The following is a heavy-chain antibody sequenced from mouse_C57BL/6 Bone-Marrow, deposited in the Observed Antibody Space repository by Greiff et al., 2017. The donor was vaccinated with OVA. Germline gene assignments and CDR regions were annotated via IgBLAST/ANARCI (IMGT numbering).Heavy chain of an antibody. CDR1: GYTFTDYE. CDR3: TRREGWYYNPVAY. V-gene: IGHV1-15*01. CDR2: IDPETGGT. J-gene: IGHJ3*01. D-gene: IGHD2-12*01. Sequence: QVQLQQSGAELVRPGASVTLSCKASGYTFTDYEMHWVKQTPVHGLEWIGAIDPETGGTAYNQKFKGKAILTADKSSSTAYMELRSLTSEDSAVYYCTRREGWYYNPVAYWGQGTLVTVSA.